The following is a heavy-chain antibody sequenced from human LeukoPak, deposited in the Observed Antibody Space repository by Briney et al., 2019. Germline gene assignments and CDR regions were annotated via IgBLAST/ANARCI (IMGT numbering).Heavy chain of an antibody. CDR3: AREHSATYFDY. CDR2: ITSSSSYI. CDR1: GXTFSSYS. D-gene: IGHD1-26*01. V-gene: IGHV3-21*01. J-gene: IGHJ4*02. Sequence: GESLRLSCAASGXTFSSYSVTWVRQAPGKGLEWASSITSSSSYIYYADSVKGRFTISRDNAKNSLYLQMNSLRAEDTAVYYCAREHSATYFDYWGQGTLVTVSS.